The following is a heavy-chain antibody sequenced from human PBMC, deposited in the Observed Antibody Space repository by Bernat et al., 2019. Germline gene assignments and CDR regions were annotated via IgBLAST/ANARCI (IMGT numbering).Heavy chain of an antibody. J-gene: IGHJ4*02. CDR3: ARAYSSGWYRYDY. CDR2: INPNSGGT. Sequence: QVQLVQSGAEVKKPGASVKVSCKASGYTFTGYYMHWVRQAPGQGLEWMGWINPNSGGTTYAQKFQGRVTMTRDTSISTAYMELSRLRSDDTAVYYCARAYSSGWYRYDYWGQGTLVTVSS. D-gene: IGHD6-19*01. V-gene: IGHV1-2*02. CDR1: GYTFTGYY.